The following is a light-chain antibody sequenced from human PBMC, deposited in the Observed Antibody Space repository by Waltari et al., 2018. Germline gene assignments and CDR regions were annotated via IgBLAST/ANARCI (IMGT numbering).Light chain of an antibody. V-gene: IGKV3-11*01. J-gene: IGKJ4*01. CDR1: QSVYNF. CDR3: QQYANWPPLT. CDR2: EAS. Sequence: EVVFTHSPVTLSSSPAERALPSCRTSQSVYNFLAWYQQKPSQAPRLLIYEASQRATGIPARFSGSGSGTDFTLTIINLEPEDVAVYYCQQYANWPPLTFGGGTKVEIK.